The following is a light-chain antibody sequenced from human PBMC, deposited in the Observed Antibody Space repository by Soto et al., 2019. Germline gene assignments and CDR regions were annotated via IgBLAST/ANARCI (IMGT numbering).Light chain of an antibody. V-gene: IGKV1-33*01. Sequence: DIQMTQSPSSLSASVGDRVTITCQASQDITNYLNWYRQKPGKAPELLIYDASNSETGVPSRFSGRGSGTDFTFTISRLQPEDIATYYCQHFDNLPYTFGQGTQLEIK. CDR1: QDITNY. J-gene: IGKJ2*01. CDR3: QHFDNLPYT. CDR2: DAS.